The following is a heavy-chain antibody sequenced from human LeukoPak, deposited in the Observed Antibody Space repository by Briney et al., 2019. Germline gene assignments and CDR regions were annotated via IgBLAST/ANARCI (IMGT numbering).Heavy chain of an antibody. V-gene: IGHV4-59*01. D-gene: IGHD1-1*01. CDR3: AGGDTTLPTGSYLDY. CDR1: GGSISRYY. CDR2: IYYTGII. J-gene: IGHJ4*02. Sequence: SETLSLTCIVSGGSISRYYWSWIRQTPGKGLEWIGHIYYTGIIDYNSSLKSRVTLSVDTSRNQFSLRLSSVTASDTAVYYCAGGDTTLPTGSYLDYWGQGTLVTVSS.